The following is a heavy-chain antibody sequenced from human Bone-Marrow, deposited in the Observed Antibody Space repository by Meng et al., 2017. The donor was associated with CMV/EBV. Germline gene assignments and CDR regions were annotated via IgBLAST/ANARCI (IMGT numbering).Heavy chain of an antibody. D-gene: IGHD3-22*01. Sequence: GESLKISCAASGFTFSSYGMHWVRQAPGKGLEWVAFIRYDGSNKYYVDSVKGRFTISRDNAKNSLYLQMNSLRAEDTAVYYCATAYRNYYDSSGYKRRGDYWGQGTLVTVSS. J-gene: IGHJ4*02. CDR3: ATAYRNYYDSSGYKRRGDY. CDR2: IRYDGSNK. CDR1: GFTFSSYG. V-gene: IGHV3-30*02.